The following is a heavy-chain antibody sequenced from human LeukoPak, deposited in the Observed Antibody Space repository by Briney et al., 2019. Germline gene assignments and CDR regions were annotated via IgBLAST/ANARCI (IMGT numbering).Heavy chain of an antibody. J-gene: IGHJ4*02. CDR3: ARGYAGAFDY. Sequence: PGGSLRLSCAPSLFTSSSYAMTSVRQAPGSGREWVSSIYSGGTTYYADSVKGRFTISGDNSKNTLYLQMNSLRADDTALYYCARGYAGAFDYWGQGILVSVSS. D-gene: IGHD2-2*01. CDR2: IYSGGTT. V-gene: IGHV3-53*01. CDR1: LFTSSSYA.